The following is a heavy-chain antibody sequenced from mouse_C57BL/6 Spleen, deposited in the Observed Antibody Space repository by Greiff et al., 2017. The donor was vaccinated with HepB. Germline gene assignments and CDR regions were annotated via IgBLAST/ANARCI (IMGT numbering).Heavy chain of an antibody. D-gene: IGHD2-5*01. Sequence: QVQLQQPGAELVKPGASVKLSCKASGYTFTSYWMHWVKQRPGQGLEWIGMIHPNSGSTNYNEKFKSKATLTVDKSSSTAYMQLSSLTSENSAVYYCARMPSYYSNYRDDYYAMDYWGQGTSVTVSS. CDR1: GYTFTSYW. CDR2: IHPNSGST. V-gene: IGHV1-64*01. J-gene: IGHJ4*01. CDR3: ARMPSYYSNYRDDYYAMDY.